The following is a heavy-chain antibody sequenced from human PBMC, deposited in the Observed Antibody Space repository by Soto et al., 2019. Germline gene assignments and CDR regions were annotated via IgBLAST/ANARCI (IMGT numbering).Heavy chain of an antibody. Sequence: GASVKVSCKASGYTFTSYGISWGRQAPGQGLEWMGWISAYNGNTNYAQKLQGRVTMTTDTSTSTAYMELRSLRSDDTAVYYCARGGRLLWFGELSPRNWFDPWGQGTLVTVSS. D-gene: IGHD3-10*01. V-gene: IGHV1-18*01. CDR2: ISAYNGNT. CDR3: ARGGRLLWFGELSPRNWFDP. J-gene: IGHJ5*02. CDR1: GYTFTSYG.